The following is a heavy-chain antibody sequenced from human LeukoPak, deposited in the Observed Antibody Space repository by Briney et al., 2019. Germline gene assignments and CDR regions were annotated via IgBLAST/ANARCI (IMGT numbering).Heavy chain of an antibody. V-gene: IGHV3-21*01. CDR1: GFTFSSYA. D-gene: IGHD1-26*01. J-gene: IGHJ4*02. Sequence: GGSLRLSCAASGFTFSSYAMNWVRQAPGKGLEWVSSISSSSSYIYYADSVKGRFTISRDNAKNSLYLQMYSLRAEDTAVYYCARAGWELLPPYFDYWGQGTLVTVSS. CDR2: ISSSSSYI. CDR3: ARAGWELLPPYFDY.